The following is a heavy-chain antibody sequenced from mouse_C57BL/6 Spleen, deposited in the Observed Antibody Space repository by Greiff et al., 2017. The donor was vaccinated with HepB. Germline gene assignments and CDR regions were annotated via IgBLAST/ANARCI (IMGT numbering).Heavy chain of an antibody. V-gene: IGHV1-72*01. CDR3: ARDYGSSLGYFDV. CDR1: GYTFTSYW. J-gene: IGHJ1*03. Sequence: VQLQQPGAELVKPGASVKLSCKASGYTFTSYWMHWVKQRPGRGLEWIGRIDPNSGGTKYNEKFKSKATLTVDKTSSTAYMQLSSLTAEDSAVYYCARDYGSSLGYFDVWGTGTTVTVSS. D-gene: IGHD1-1*01. CDR2: IDPNSGGT.